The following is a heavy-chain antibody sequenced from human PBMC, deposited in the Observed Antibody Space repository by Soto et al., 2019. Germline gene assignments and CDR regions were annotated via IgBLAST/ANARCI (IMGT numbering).Heavy chain of an antibody. CDR1: GFTFSSYG. Sequence: GGSLRLSCAASGFTFSSYGMHWVRQAPGKGLEWVAVISYDGSNKYYADSVKGRFTISRDNSKNTLYLQMNSLRAEDTAVYYCAKADEYYYDSSGYYPPNYGMDVWGQGTTVTVSS. CDR3: AKADEYYYDSSGYYPPNYGMDV. V-gene: IGHV3-30*18. CDR2: ISYDGSNK. J-gene: IGHJ6*02. D-gene: IGHD3-22*01.